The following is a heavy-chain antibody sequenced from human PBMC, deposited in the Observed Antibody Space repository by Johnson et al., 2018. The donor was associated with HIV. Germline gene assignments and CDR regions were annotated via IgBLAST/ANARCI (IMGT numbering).Heavy chain of an antibody. J-gene: IGHJ3*02. D-gene: IGHD3-22*01. CDR3: ARGGARSSGYYSAFDI. Sequence: VQLVESGGGVVQPGRSLRLFCAASGFTFSSYGMHWVRQAPGKGLEWVAVISYDGSNKYYADSVKGRFTISRDNSKNTLYLQMNSLRAEDTAVYYCARGGARSSGYYSAFDIWGQGTMVTVSS. CDR1: GFTFSSYG. V-gene: IGHV3-30*03. CDR2: ISYDGSNK.